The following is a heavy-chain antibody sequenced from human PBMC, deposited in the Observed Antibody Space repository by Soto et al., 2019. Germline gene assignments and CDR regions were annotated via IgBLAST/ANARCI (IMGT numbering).Heavy chain of an antibody. CDR1: GYTFTSYD. CDR2: MNPNSGNT. Sequence: ASVKVSCKASGYTFTSYDINWVRQATGQGLEWMGWMNPNSGNTGYAQKFQGRVTMARNTSISTAYMELSSLRSEDTAVYYCASFILVAATWDAFDIWGQGTMVTVSS. D-gene: IGHD2-15*01. J-gene: IGHJ3*02. CDR3: ASFILVAATWDAFDI. V-gene: IGHV1-8*01.